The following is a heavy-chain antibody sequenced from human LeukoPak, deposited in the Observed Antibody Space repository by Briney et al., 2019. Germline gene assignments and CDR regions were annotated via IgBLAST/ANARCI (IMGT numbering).Heavy chain of an antibody. D-gene: IGHD6-13*01. CDR3: ARARRIIAAAGTFDY. CDR2: INHSGST. J-gene: IGHJ4*02. CDR1: GGSFSGYY. V-gene: IGHV4-34*01. Sequence: SETLSLTCAVYGGSFSGYYWSWIRQPPGKGLEWIGEINHSGSTNYNPSLMSRVTISVDTSKNQFSLKLSSVTAADTAVYYCARARRIIAAAGTFDYWGQGTLVTVSS.